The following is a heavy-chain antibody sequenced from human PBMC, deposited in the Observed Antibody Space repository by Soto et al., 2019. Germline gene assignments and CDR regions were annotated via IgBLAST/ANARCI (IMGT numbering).Heavy chain of an antibody. CDR1: GYTFTSYA. CDR2: INAGNGNT. V-gene: IGHV1-3*01. J-gene: IGHJ5*02. CDR3: ARGIIHYYDSSGYHNWFDP. Sequence: ASVKVSCKASGYTFTSYAMHLVRQAPGQRLEWMGWINAGNGNTKYSQKFQGRVTITRDTSASTAYMELSSLRSEDTAVYYCARGIIHYYDSSGYHNWFDPWGQGALVTVSS. D-gene: IGHD3-22*01.